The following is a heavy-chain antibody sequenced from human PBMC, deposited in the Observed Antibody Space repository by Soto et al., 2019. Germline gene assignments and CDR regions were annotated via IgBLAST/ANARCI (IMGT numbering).Heavy chain of an antibody. CDR3: AIEVGRSNRFDL. J-gene: IGHJ5*02. Sequence: ASVKVSCKVSGYSLTELSIHWVRQAPGEGLEWMGGYDLEKGETIYAQKFQGRVTMTEDSPADTPYMQLRSLRPEDTAVYYCAIEVGRSNRFDLWGQGTMVTVS. CDR2: YDLEKGET. CDR1: GYSLTELS. V-gene: IGHV1-24*01. D-gene: IGHD6-13*01.